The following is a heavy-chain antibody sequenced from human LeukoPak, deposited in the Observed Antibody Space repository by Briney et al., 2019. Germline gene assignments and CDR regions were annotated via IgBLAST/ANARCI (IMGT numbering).Heavy chain of an antibody. CDR3: ARGIYYGSGSYYNNWFDP. J-gene: IGHJ5*02. Sequence: GGSLRLSCAASGFTDSTNYMSWVRQAPGKGLEWVSVIYSGGHTYYGDSVKGRFTISRDNSKNTLYLQMNSLRAEDTAVYYCARGIYYGSGSYYNNWFDPWGQGTLVTVSS. CDR1: GFTDSTNY. V-gene: IGHV3-66*01. D-gene: IGHD3-10*01. CDR2: IYSGGHT.